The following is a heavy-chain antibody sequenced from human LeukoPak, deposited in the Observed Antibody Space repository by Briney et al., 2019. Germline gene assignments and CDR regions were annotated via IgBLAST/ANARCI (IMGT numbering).Heavy chain of an antibody. CDR3: AKDTASNYDILTGYHDY. V-gene: IGHV3-9*01. CDR1: GFTFDDYA. D-gene: IGHD3-9*01. J-gene: IGHJ4*02. Sequence: GGSLRLSCAASGFTFDDYAMHWVRQAPGKGLEWVSGISWNSGSIGYADPVKGRFTISRDNAKNSLYLQMNSLRAEDTALYYCAKDTASNYDILTGYHDYWGQGTLVTVSS. CDR2: ISWNSGSI.